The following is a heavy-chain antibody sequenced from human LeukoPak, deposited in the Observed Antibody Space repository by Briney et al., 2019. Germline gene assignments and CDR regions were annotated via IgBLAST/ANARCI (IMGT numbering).Heavy chain of an antibody. Sequence: GGSLRLSCAASGFTVSSSYVSWVRQAPGKGLEWVSVIYNGGSTYYADSVKGRFTISRDNSKNALNLQMNSLRAEDTAVYYCASLSSSGWAYFDYWGQGTLVTVSS. J-gene: IGHJ4*02. CDR2: IYNGGST. CDR3: ASLSSSGWAYFDY. V-gene: IGHV3-53*01. D-gene: IGHD6-19*01. CDR1: GFTVSSSY.